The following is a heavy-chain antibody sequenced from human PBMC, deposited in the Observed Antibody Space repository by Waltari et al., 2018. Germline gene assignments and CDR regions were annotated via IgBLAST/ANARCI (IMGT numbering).Heavy chain of an antibody. CDR1: GGSISSGGYS. D-gene: IGHD1-20*01. CDR3: ANHNGSNWFDP. Sequence: QVQLQESGPGLVKPSPTLSLTCTVSGGSISSGGYSWSWIRQHPGKGLEWIGYIYYSGSTYYNPSLKSRVTISVDTSKNQFSLKLSSVTAADTAVYYCANHNGSNWFDPWGQGTLVTVSS. CDR2: IYYSGST. J-gene: IGHJ5*02. V-gene: IGHV4-31*03.